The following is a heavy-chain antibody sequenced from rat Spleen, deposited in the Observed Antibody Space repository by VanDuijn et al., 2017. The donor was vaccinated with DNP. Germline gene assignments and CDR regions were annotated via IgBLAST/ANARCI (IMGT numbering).Heavy chain of an antibody. CDR3: ARWSRYFDY. CDR2: ISYSGST. J-gene: IGHJ2*01. V-gene: IGHV3-1*01. CDR1: GYSITSNY. Sequence: VQLQESGPGLVKPSQSLSLTCSVTGYSITSNYWGWIRKFPGNKMEYIGHISYSGSTNYNPSLKSRFSMTRYTLKNQFFLQLNSVTTEDTATYYCARWSRYFDYWGQGVMVTVSS.